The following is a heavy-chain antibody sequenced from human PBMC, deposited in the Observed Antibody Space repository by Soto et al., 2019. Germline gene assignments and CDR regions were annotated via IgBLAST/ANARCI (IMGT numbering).Heavy chain of an antibody. CDR1: GYTFTHYG. CDR3: AFLPYCNSSSCYYFDY. V-gene: IGHV1-18*01. J-gene: IGHJ4*02. Sequence: QVHLVQSGAEVKKPGASVKVSCKASGYTFTHYGLTWVRQAPGQGLDWVGWISTYNGNTNYAQNLQGRVTMTTDTSTSTAYMELRSLRSDDTAVYYCAFLPYCNSSSCYYFDYWGQGTLVTVSS. CDR2: ISTYNGNT. D-gene: IGHD2-2*01.